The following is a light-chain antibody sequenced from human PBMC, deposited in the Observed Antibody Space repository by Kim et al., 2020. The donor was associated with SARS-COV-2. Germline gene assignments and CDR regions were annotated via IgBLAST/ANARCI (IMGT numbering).Light chain of an antibody. CDR2: RDS. V-gene: IGLV3-9*01. CDR3: QVWDSSVV. Sequence: SYELTQPLSVSVALGQTARITCGGNNIGSKSVHWYQQKPGQAPVLVIYRDSNRPSGIPERFSGSNSGNTATLTISRAQAGDEADYYCQVWDSSVVFGGGT. J-gene: IGLJ2*01. CDR1: NIGSKS.